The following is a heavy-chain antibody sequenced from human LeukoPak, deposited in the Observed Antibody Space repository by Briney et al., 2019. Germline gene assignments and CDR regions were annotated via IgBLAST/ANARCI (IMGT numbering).Heavy chain of an antibody. Sequence: GGSLRLSCAASGFTFSSYWMSWVRQAPGKGLEWVSAISHSGVTTYYADSVKGRFTISRDNSKNTLHLQMNSLRAEDTAVYYCAKAPPPFCSGGSCFDAFDIWGQGTMVTVSS. V-gene: IGHV3-23*01. D-gene: IGHD2-15*01. CDR2: ISHSGVTT. J-gene: IGHJ3*02. CDR1: GFTFSSYW. CDR3: AKAPPPFCSGGSCFDAFDI.